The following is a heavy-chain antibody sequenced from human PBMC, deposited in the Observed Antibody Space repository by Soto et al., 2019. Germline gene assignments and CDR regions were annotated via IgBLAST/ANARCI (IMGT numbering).Heavy chain of an antibody. J-gene: IGHJ3*02. CDR1: GFTFSSYG. CDR2: ISYDGSNK. V-gene: IGHV3-30*18. CDR3: AKLPSSNDGAFDI. D-gene: IGHD2-2*01. Sequence: GGSRRLSCAASGFTFSSYGVHWVRQGPGKGLEWVAVISYDGSNKNYADTVKGPITISKDNSKNTLYQKVHSQRAKDTYVYYCAKLPSSNDGAFDIWGQGTMVTVSS.